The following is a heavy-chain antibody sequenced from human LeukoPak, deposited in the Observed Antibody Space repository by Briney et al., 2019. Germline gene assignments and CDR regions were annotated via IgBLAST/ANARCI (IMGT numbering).Heavy chain of an antibody. CDR1: GGSISSYY. V-gene: IGHV4-59*01. Sequence: SETLSLTCTVSGGSISSYYWSWIRQPPGKGLEWIGYIYYSGSTNCNPSLKSRVTISVDTSKNQFSLKLSSVTAADTAVYYCARAYHGYYMDVWGKGTTVTISS. D-gene: IGHD2-2*01. CDR3: ARAYHGYYMDV. J-gene: IGHJ6*03. CDR2: IYYSGST.